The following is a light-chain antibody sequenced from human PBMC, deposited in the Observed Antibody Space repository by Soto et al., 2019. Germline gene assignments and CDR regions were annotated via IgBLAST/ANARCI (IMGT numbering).Light chain of an antibody. CDR3: MQGTHWPYT. CDR1: QSLVYVNGDTY. V-gene: IGKV2-30*01. CDR2: KVS. J-gene: IGKJ2*01. Sequence: DVVMTQSPLSLPVTLGQPASISCRSSQSLVYVNGDTYLDWFQHRPGQSPRPLIYKVSNRDSGVPDRFSGSGSGPDFTLKISRVEAEDVGVYYCMQGTHWPYTFGQGTKLEIK.